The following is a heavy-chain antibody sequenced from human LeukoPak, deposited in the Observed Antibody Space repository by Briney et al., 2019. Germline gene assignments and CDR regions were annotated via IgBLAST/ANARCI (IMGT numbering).Heavy chain of an antibody. D-gene: IGHD6-13*01. V-gene: IGHV3-23*01. CDR1: GFTFSNAW. CDR3: AKRPITAPGSDYHFDY. J-gene: IGHJ4*02. Sequence: GGSLRLSCAASGFTFSNAWMSWVRQAPGKGLEWVSSISGGGGSTYYADSVKGRFTISRDNSKNTLYLQMNGLRAEDTAVYYCAKRPITAPGSDYHFDYWGQGTLVTVSS. CDR2: ISGGGGST.